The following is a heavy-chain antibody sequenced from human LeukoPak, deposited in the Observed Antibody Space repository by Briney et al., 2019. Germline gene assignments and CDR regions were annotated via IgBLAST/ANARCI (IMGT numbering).Heavy chain of an antibody. V-gene: IGHV3-74*01. CDR1: RFAFSAYW. CDR2: INEDVAAL. D-gene: IGHD3-16*01. CDR3: VRDLILVWTPGDDFDF. J-gene: IGHJ4*02. Sequence: GGSLRLSCAPSRFAFSAYWMHCVRHAPGERLEWVSRINEDVAALTYADSVKGRFIISRDNSKKSLYLQMNNLRAEDTVVYYCVRDLILVWTPGDDFDFWGQGTLVIVSS.